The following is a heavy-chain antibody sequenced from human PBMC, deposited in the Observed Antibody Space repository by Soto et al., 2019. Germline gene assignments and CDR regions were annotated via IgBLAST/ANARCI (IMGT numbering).Heavy chain of an antibody. D-gene: IGHD3-10*01. CDR3: AKDSGLPRFGTLIHALDL. CDR2: ISGGLSTT. CDR1: GFSITDFA. Sequence: PGGSLRLSCAASGFSITDFAISWVRLAPRKGLEWVATISGGLSTTFYADSVKGRFTISRDTSSNTLYPQLNSLRDDDAAMYYCAKDSGLPRFGTLIHALDLWGQGKMVTVSS. V-gene: IGHV3-23*01. J-gene: IGHJ3*01.